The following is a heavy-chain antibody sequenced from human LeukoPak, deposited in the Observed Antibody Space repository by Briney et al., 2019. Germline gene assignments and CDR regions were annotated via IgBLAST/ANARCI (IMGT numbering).Heavy chain of an antibody. CDR1: GGSISSGGYS. CDR2: IFDSGST. D-gene: IGHD2-15*01. CDR3: VRSGTGHQLLLEMPFDY. Sequence: SQTLSLTCAVTGGSISSGGYSWNWIRQPPGKGLEWVGLIFDSGSTYYNPSLKSRVTISVDTSKNQISLKVSSVTAADTAVYYCVRSGTGHQLLLEMPFDYWGQGTLVTVSS. J-gene: IGHJ4*02. V-gene: IGHV4-30-4*07.